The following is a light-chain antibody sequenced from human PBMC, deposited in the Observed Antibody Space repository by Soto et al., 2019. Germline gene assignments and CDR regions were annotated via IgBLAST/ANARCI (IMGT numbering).Light chain of an antibody. CDR1: QSFSSQ. CDR3: QQRNNWPPT. J-gene: IGKJ5*01. CDR2: DAS. V-gene: IGKV3-11*01. Sequence: VVVSTPAALAFSPGDRATLPCRASQSFSSQLAWYQQKPGQAPRLLIYDASNRATGIPPRFSGSGSGTDFTLTISSLEPEDFAVYYCQQRNNWPPTFGQGTRLEIK.